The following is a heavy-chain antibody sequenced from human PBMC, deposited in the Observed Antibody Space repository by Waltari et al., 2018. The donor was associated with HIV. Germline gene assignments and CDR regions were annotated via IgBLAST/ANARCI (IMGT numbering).Heavy chain of an antibody. Sequence: QVQLQQWGAGLLKPSETLSLTCAVYGGSFSGYYWSWIRKPPGTGPEWIGEINHSGSTNDNPSLKSRVTISLDTSKNQFSLKLSSVTAADTAVYYCARGRTRYCSGGSCRRIPYYFDYWGQGTLVTVSS. CDR2: INHSGST. V-gene: IGHV4-34*01. J-gene: IGHJ4*02. CDR1: GGSFSGYY. D-gene: IGHD2-15*01. CDR3: ARGRTRYCSGGSCRRIPYYFDY.